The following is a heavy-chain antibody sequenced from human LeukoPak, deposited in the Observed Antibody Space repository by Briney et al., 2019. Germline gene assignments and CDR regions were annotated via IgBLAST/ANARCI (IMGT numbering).Heavy chain of an antibody. D-gene: IGHD3-22*01. CDR3: ARDPYYYDSSGYYYAFDI. Sequence: ASVKVSCKAPGGTFSSYAISWVRQAPGQGLEWMGWISAYNGNTNYAQKLQGRVTMTTDTSTSTAYMELRSLRSDDTAVYYCARDPYYYDSSGYYYAFDIWGQGTMVTDSS. CDR2: ISAYNGNT. CDR1: GGTFSSYA. J-gene: IGHJ3*02. V-gene: IGHV1-18*01.